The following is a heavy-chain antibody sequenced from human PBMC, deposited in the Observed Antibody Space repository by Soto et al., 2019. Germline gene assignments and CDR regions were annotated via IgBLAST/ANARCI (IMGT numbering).Heavy chain of an antibody. CDR2: IYHSGST. CDR3: ARGSSDYGDFDY. V-gene: IGHV4-4*02. D-gene: IGHD4-17*01. Sequence: PSETLCLTCAVSGGSISSSNWWSWVRQPPGEGLEWIGEIYHSGSTNYNPSLKSRVTISIDKSKNQFSLKLSSVTTADTALYYCARGSSDYGDFDYWGQGTLVTVSS. J-gene: IGHJ4*02. CDR1: GGSISSSNW.